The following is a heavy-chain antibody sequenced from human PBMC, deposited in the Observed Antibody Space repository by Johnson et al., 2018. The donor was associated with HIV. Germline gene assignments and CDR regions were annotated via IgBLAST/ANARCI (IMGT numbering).Heavy chain of an antibody. V-gene: IGHV3-23*04. J-gene: IGHJ3*02. Sequence: EVQVVESGGSVVRPGGSLRLSCAASGFTFSSYAMSWVRQAPGKGLAWVSAISGSGVGIYYADSVKGRFTISRDNAKNSLYLQMIGLRTEDTAFYYCAKGQRLELRGGAFDIWGQGTMVTVSS. D-gene: IGHD1-7*01. CDR3: AKGQRLELRGGAFDI. CDR2: ISGSGVGI. CDR1: GFTFSSYA.